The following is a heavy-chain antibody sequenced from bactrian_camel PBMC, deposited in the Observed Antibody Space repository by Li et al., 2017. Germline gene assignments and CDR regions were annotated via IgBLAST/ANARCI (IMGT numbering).Heavy chain of an antibody. CDR3: ASSLALAACDNPLAYHS. CDR1: GFSFDDSD. V-gene: IGHV3S63*01. J-gene: IGHJ4*01. CDR2: LTSYGTT. Sequence: HVQLVESGGGSVQPGGSLRLSCIGSGFSFDDSDMGWYRQGPGGECKLVSSLTSYGTTYYTDSVKGRFTISRDNAKNTVYLQMNSLKPEDTAMYYCASSLALAACDNPLAYHSWGQGTQVTVS. D-gene: IGHD1*01.